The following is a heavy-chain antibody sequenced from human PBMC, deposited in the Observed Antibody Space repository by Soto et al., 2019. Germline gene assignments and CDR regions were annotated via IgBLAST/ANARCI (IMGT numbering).Heavy chain of an antibody. CDR3: ARLAYSGYLQL. V-gene: IGHV4-39*02. CDR2: IYYSGAT. Sequence: SETLSLTCDVSGDSISTSSYDWGWIRQPPGKGLEWIASIYYSGATYYNPSLQSRVTISVDTSNNRFSLTLSSLTAAGTAVYFCARLAYSGYLQLWVQGSLVTVSP. J-gene: IGHJ1*01. D-gene: IGHD1-26*01. CDR1: GDSISTSSYD.